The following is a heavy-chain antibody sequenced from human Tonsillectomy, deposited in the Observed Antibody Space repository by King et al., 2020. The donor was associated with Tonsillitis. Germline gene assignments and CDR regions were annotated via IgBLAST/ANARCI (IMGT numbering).Heavy chain of an antibody. J-gene: IGHJ4*02. D-gene: IGHD6-19*01. Sequence: VQLVESGAEVKKPGASVKVSCKASGYTFIDYYIHWVRRAPGQGLEWMGWINPNTGVTNYAQSFEGRVTMTRDTSISTAYMELNWLRSDDTAVYFRARAPSSGLAIHYFDYWGQGTLVTVSS. CDR3: ARAPSSGLAIHYFDY. V-gene: IGHV1-2*02. CDR2: INPNTGVT. CDR1: GYTFIDYY.